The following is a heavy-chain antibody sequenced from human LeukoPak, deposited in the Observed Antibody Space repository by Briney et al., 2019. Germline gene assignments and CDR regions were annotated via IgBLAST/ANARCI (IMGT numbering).Heavy chain of an antibody. J-gene: IGHJ6*02. V-gene: IGHV4-59*11. CDR3: ARFGVDYDMDV. CDR2: IHYTGKP. D-gene: IGHD3-16*01. CDR1: GGFISGHY. Sequence: TSETLSLTCSVPGGFISGHYWTWIRQPPGKGLEWIGQIHYTGKPDYNPSLKSRITISVDTSKNQVSLQVSSVTAADSAIYYCARFGVDYDMDVWGHGTTVTVFS.